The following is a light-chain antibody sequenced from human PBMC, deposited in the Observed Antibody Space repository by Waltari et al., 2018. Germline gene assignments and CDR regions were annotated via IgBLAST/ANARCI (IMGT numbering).Light chain of an antibody. CDR1: QDISTS. V-gene: IGKV1-12*01. CDR2: HSS. Sequence: EIHMTQSPSSVSASVGDRVSISCRASQDISTSLAWYQQKSGKASSLLIYHSSTLQSGVPSRFSGAGTGTDFTLTINNLHPEDFATYFCQQGDTSPPTFGPGTKVELK. CDR3: QQGDTSPPT. J-gene: IGKJ1*01.